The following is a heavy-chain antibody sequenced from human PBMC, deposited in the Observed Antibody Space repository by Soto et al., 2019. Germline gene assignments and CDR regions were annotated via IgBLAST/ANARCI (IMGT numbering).Heavy chain of an antibody. V-gene: IGHV3-23*01. J-gene: IGHJ4*02. CDR1: GFTFSSYA. CDR3: ANSYSSGWYPPYYFDY. Sequence: GGSLRLSCAASGFTFSSYAMSWVRQAPGKGLEWVSAISGSGGSAYYADSVKGRFTISRDNSKNTLYLQMNSLRAEDTAVYYCANSYSSGWYPPYYFDYWGQGTLVTVSS. CDR2: ISGSGGSA. D-gene: IGHD6-19*01.